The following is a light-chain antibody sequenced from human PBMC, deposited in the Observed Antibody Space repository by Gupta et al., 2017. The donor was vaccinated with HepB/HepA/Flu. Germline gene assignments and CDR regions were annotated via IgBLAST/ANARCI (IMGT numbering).Light chain of an antibody. CDR1: SSDVGGYNY. Sequence: QSALTQPPSASGSPGQSVTISCTGTSSDVGGYNYVSWYQQHLGKGPKLLIYEVSKRPSGVPDRFSGSKSGNTASLTVSGLQAEDEADYYCSSYARREEVFGTGTKVTVL. CDR2: EVS. V-gene: IGLV2-8*01. J-gene: IGLJ1*01. CDR3: SSYARREEV.